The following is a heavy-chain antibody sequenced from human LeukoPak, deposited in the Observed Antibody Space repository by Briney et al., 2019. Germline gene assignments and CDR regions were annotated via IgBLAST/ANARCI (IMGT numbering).Heavy chain of an antibody. V-gene: IGHV4-34*01. CDR2: INHSGST. CDR1: XGSFSGYY. CDR3: ARGPIYYYGSGSYYAWFDY. D-gene: IGHD3-10*01. Sequence: SETLSLTCAVXXGSFSGYYWSWIRQPPGKGLEWIGEINHSGSTNYNPSLKSRVTISVDTSKNQFSLKLSSVTAADTAVYYCARGPIYYYGSGSYYAWFDYWGQGTLVTVSS. J-gene: IGHJ4*02.